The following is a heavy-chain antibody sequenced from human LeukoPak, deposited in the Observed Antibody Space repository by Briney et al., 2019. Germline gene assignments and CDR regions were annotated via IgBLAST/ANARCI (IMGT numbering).Heavy chain of an antibody. J-gene: IGHJ6*02. V-gene: IGHV4-59*01. CDR3: ARDRGVRGVWSPSTGMDV. CDR2: IYYSGST. D-gene: IGHD3-10*01. CDR1: GGSISGYS. Sequence: SETLSLTCTVSGGSISGYSWSWIRRPPGKGLECIGYIYYSGSTNYNPSLKSRVTMSVDTSKNQFSLSLSSVTAADTAVYYCARDRGVRGVWSPSTGMDVWAQGTTVTVSS.